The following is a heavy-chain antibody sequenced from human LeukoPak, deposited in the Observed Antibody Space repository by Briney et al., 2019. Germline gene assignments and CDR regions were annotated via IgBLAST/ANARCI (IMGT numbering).Heavy chain of an antibody. CDR1: GYTFTGYY. D-gene: IGHD3-16*01. CDR3: ARERHDTTTPFGDY. Sequence: GASVKVSCKASGYTFTGYYMHWVRQAPGQGLEWMGWINPNSGGTNYAQKFQGRVTMTRDTSISTAYMELSRLRSDDTAVYYCARERHDTTTPFGDYWGQGTLVSVSS. CDR2: INPNSGGT. V-gene: IGHV1-2*02. J-gene: IGHJ4*02.